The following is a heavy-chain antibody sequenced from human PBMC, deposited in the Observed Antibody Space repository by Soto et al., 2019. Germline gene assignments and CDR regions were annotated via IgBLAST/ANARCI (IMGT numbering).Heavy chain of an antibody. CDR2: MYHSGST. CDR1: GGSLSSGGYS. V-gene: IGHV4-30-2*01. J-gene: IGHJ4*02. CDR3: AKDLREMATIRPDY. D-gene: IGHD5-12*01. Sequence: SETLSLTCAVSGGSLSSGGYSWSWIRQPPGKGLEWIGYMYHSGSTYYNPSLKSRVTISIDRSKNQFSLKLSSVTAADTAVYHCAKDLREMATIRPDYWGQGIQVPAPQ.